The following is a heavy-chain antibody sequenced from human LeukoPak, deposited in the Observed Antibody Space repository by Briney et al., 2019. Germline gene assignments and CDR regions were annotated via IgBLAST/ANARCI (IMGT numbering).Heavy chain of an antibody. V-gene: IGHV3-7*01. Sequence: PGGSLRLSCAASGFSFSTDWVGWVRQGPGKGLERVANIKNDGSERHYVDSVKGRFTISRDNAKNSLYLQMTSLRVEDTALYYCVRSQYSSSSWGQGTLVAVSS. CDR2: IKNDGSER. CDR1: GFSFSTDW. D-gene: IGHD6-13*01. J-gene: IGHJ4*02. CDR3: VRSQYSSSS.